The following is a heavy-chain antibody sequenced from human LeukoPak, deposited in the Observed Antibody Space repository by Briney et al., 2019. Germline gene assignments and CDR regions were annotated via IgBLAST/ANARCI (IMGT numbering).Heavy chain of an antibody. CDR3: ASAAGPFDN. V-gene: IGHV3-30-3*01. J-gene: IGHJ4*02. CDR1: QFVFNIYA. Sequence: QPGGSLRLSCAASQFVFNIYAMHWVRQAPGKGLEWVAVISHDGANKYYADSVKGRFTISRDNSKNTLYLQMNSLRGEDTAVYYCASAAGPFDNWGQGTLVTVSS. D-gene: IGHD6-13*01. CDR2: ISHDGANK.